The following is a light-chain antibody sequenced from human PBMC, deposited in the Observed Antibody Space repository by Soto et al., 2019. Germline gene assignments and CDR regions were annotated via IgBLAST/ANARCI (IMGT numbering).Light chain of an antibody. CDR1: EVIGTY. V-gene: IGKV1-27*01. CDR3: LQYAKDVPGT. J-gene: IGKJ1*01. CDR2: YAS. Sequence: DVQMTQSQSSLSASVGDRVTITCRASEVIGTYLAWYQQKPGEVPKLLIYYASTLQAGVPSRFSGSGSGTHFTLTINSLHPEDVGSYYCLQYAKDVPGTFGQGTKVDIK.